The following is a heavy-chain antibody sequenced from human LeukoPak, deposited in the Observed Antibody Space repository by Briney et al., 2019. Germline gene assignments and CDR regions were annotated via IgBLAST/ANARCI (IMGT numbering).Heavy chain of an antibody. CDR1: GFTFSSYA. J-gene: IGHJ4*02. Sequence: GGSLRLSCAASGFTFSSYAMSWVRQAPEKGLEWVSAISGSGGNTYYADSVKGRFTISRDNSKNTLYLQMNSLRAEDTAVYYCATSWAGVAANDYWGQGTLVTVSS. CDR2: ISGSGGNT. D-gene: IGHD2-15*01. V-gene: IGHV3-23*01. CDR3: ATSWAGVAANDY.